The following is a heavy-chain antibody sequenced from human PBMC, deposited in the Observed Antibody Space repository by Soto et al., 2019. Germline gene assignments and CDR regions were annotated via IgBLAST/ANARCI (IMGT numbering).Heavy chain of an antibody. Sequence: GGSLRLSCAASGFTFSSYAMSWVRQAPGKGLEWVSAISGSGGSTYYADSVKGRFTISRDNSKNTLYLQMNSLRAEDTAVYYCAKDHGARDKTPYFQHWGQGTLVTVSS. CDR3: AKDHGARDKTPYFQH. CDR2: ISGSGGST. V-gene: IGHV3-23*01. CDR1: GFTFSSYA. D-gene: IGHD1-26*01. J-gene: IGHJ1*01.